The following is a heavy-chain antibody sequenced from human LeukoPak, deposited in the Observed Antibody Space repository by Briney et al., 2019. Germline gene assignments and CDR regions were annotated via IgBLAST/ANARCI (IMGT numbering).Heavy chain of an antibody. V-gene: IGHV1-18*04. CDR2: INANNGNT. J-gene: IGHJ5*02. CDR1: GYTFSSYG. CDR3: ARKGDDIVATIWPGNWFDP. D-gene: IGHD5-12*01. Sequence: ASVKVSCMASGYTFSSYGITWVRQAPGQGLEWMGWINANNGNTNYAQKLQGRVTMTTDTSTSTAYMELRSLRSDDTSVYYCARKGDDIVATIWPGNWFDPWGQGTLVTVSS.